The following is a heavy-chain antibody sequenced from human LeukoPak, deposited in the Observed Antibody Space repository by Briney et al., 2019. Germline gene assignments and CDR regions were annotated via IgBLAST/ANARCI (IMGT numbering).Heavy chain of an antibody. Sequence: SETLSLTCAVYGGSFSGYYWSWLRQPPGKGVEWVGEINHSGSTNYNPSLKSRVTISVDTSKNQFSLKLSSVTAADTAVYYCARGDVYDWGAFDIWGQGTRVTVSS. D-gene: IGHD5/OR15-5a*01. J-gene: IGHJ3*02. CDR3: ARGDVYDWGAFDI. V-gene: IGHV4-34*01. CDR1: GGSFSGYY. CDR2: INHSGST.